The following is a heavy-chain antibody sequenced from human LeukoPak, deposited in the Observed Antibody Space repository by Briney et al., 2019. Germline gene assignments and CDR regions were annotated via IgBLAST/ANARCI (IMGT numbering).Heavy chain of an antibody. D-gene: IGHD5-24*01. J-gene: IGHJ4*02. CDR1: GLTVSSTY. CDR2: IYSGGST. V-gene: IGHV3-66*02. Sequence: GGSLPLPCAASGLTVSSTYMSWVRQTPGKGLEWVSVIYSGGSTYYADSVKGRFTISRDNSKNTLYLQMNSLRAEDTAVYYCAKEMKPRMHLGNCGEGSLGTVSS. CDR3: AKEMKPRMHLGN.